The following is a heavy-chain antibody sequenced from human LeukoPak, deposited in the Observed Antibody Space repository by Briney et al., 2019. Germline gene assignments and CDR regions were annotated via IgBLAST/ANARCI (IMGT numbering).Heavy chain of an antibody. V-gene: IGHV7-4-1*02. CDR3: AREDYGDYYYYGMDV. J-gene: IGHJ6*02. D-gene: IGHD4-17*01. CDR1: GYTFTSYA. Sequence: ASVKVSCKASGYTFTSYAMNWVRQAPGQGLEWMGWINTNTGNPTYAQGFTGRFVFSLDTSVSTAYLQISSLKAEDTAVYYCAREDYGDYYYYGMDVWGQGTTVTVSS. CDR2: INTNTGNP.